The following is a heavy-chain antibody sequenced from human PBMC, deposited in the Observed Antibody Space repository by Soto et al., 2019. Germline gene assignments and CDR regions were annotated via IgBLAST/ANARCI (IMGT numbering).Heavy chain of an antibody. V-gene: IGHV3-30-3*01. CDR3: ARVGVLVTDAHLRE. CDR2: ISYDGSDE. J-gene: IGHJ4*02. Sequence: QVQLVESGGGVVQPGRSLRLSCAASGFTFSSYAMHWVRQAPGKGLEWVALISYDGSDEYYADSVKGRLTISRDNSEYTLYLQMHSLRVEDTAVYYCARVGVLVTDAHLREWGQGTLVTVSS. D-gene: IGHD2-2*01. CDR1: GFTFSSYA.